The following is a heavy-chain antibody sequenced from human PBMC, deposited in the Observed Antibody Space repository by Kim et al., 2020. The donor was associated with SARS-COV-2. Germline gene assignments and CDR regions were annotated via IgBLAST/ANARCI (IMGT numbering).Heavy chain of an antibody. CDR1: GFTFSSYW. CDR2: IKQDGSEN. V-gene: IGHV3-7*01. Sequence: GGSLRLSCAASGFTFSSYWMSWVRQAPGKGLEWVANIKQDGSENYYVDSVKGRITISGDNAKNSLYLQMNSLRAEDTAVYYFARSIGESRYSSSWDYYYYDMDVWGQGTTVTVSS. D-gene: IGHD6-13*01. CDR3: ARSIGESRYSSSWDYYYYDMDV. J-gene: IGHJ6*02.